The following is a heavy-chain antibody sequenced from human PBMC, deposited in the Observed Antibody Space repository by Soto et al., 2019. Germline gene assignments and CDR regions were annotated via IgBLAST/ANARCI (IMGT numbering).Heavy chain of an antibody. CDR2: ISAYNGNT. CDR1: GYTFTSYG. V-gene: IGHV1-18*01. CDR3: ARVYRITMVRGELSEY. D-gene: IGHD3-10*01. J-gene: IGHJ4*02. Sequence: QVQLVQSGAEVKKPGASVKVSCKASGYTFTSYGISWVRQAPGQGLEWMGWISAYNGNTNYAQKLQGRFTMTTDTSTSTAYMELRSLRSDDTAVYYCARVYRITMVRGELSEYWGQGTLVTVSS.